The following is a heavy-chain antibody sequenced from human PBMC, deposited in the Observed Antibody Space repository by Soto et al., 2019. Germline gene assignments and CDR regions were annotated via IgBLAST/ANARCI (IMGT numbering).Heavy chain of an antibody. J-gene: IGHJ3*02. V-gene: IGHV1-69*12. CDR3: ARDHPRTYAFDI. Sequence: QVQLVQSGAEVKKPGSSVKVSCKASGGTFSSYAISWVRQAPGQGLEWMGGIIPIFGTANYAQKFQGRVTIIADEATSTAYMELSSLRSEDTAVYYCARDHPRTYAFDIWGQGTMVTVSS. CDR1: GGTFSSYA. CDR2: IIPIFGTA.